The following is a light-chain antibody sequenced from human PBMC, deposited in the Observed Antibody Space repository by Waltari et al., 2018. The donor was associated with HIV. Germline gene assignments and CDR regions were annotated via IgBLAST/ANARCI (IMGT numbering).Light chain of an antibody. J-gene: IGKJ1*01. Sequence: DIQMTQSPSSLSASIGDRVTITCRASQTVSTYLNWYQQKPGKAPQLLIYAASSLQSGVPSRFSGSGSGTEFTLTISSLQPEDFATYYCQQSFNNPRSFGQGTKVEVK. CDR1: QTVSTY. CDR2: AAS. V-gene: IGKV1-39*01. CDR3: QQSFNNPRS.